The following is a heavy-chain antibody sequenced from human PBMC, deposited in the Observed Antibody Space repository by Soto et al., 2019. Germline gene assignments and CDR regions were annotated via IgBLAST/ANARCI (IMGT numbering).Heavy chain of an antibody. CDR2: IFYTGST. D-gene: IGHD2-21*01. V-gene: IGHV4-31*03. CDR3: ARDRVRRDNKPYGMDV. CDR1: GDSIASGPYY. Sequence: QVQLQESGPGLVKPSQTLSLTCTVSGDSIASGPYYWTWIRQHPGKGLEWIGNIFYTGSTYYNPSHQSRVSISVDTSKNQFSLRLTSVTAADTAIYYCARDRVRRDNKPYGMDVWGQGTTVTVSS. J-gene: IGHJ6*02.